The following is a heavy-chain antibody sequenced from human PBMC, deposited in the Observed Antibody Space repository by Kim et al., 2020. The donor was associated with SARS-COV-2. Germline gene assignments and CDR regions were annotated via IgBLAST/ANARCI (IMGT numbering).Heavy chain of an antibody. J-gene: IGHJ6*04. Sequence: GGSLRLSCAASGFTFSSYEMNWVRQAPGKGLEWVSYISSSGSTIYYADSVKGRFTISRDNAKNSLYLQMNSLRAEATAVYYCARDPYSSSYNYYGMDVWGKGTTVTVSS. CDR2: ISSSGSTI. V-gene: IGHV3-48*03. CDR3: ARDPYSSSYNYYGMDV. CDR1: GFTFSSYE. D-gene: IGHD6-13*01.